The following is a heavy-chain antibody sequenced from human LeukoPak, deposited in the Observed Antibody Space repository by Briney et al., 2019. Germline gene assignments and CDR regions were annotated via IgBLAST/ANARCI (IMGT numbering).Heavy chain of an antibody. V-gene: IGHV3-48*04. CDR2: ISSSGSTI. CDR1: GFTFSSYS. Sequence: GGSLRLSCAASGFTFSSYSMNWVRQAPGKGLEWVSYISSSGSTIYYADSVKGRFTISRDNAKNSLYLQMNSLRAEDTAVYYCAELGVTMNGGVWGKGTTVTISS. CDR3: AELGVTMNGGV. J-gene: IGHJ6*04. D-gene: IGHD3-10*02.